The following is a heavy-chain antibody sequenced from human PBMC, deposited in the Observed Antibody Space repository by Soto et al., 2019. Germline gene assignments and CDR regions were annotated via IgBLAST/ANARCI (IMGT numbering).Heavy chain of an antibody. CDR1: GFTFDDYA. CDR3: AKDMAPGYCSSTSCYAPFDY. D-gene: IGHD2-2*01. J-gene: IGHJ4*02. CDR2: ISWNSGSI. Sequence: DVQLVESGGGLVQPGRSLRLSCAASGFTFDDYAMHWVRQAPGKGLEWVSGISWNSGSIGYADSVKGRFTISRDNAKNSLYLQMNSLRAEDTALYYCAKDMAPGYCSSTSCYAPFDYWGQGTLVTVSS. V-gene: IGHV3-9*01.